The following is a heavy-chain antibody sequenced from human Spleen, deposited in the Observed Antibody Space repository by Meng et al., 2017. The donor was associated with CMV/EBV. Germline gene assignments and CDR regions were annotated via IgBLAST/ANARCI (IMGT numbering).Heavy chain of an antibody. J-gene: IGHJ4*02. CDR2: FDPEDGET. V-gene: IGHV1-24*01. Sequence: QVQLGQSGAEVKKPRASVKVSCDVSGYTLTELAMHWVRQAPGQGLEWMGGFDPEDGETIYAQQFQGRVTMTEDTSTDTAYMELSSLRSEDTAVYYCATESSTVTTLRDWGQGTLVTVSS. D-gene: IGHD4-17*01. CDR1: GYTLTELA. CDR3: ATESSTVTTLRD.